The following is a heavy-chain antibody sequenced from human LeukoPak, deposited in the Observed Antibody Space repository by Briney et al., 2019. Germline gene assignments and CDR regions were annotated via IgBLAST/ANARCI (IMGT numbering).Heavy chain of an antibody. D-gene: IGHD4-17*01. CDR2: IVGSGCTT. CDR3: AKVPLSTVPTGANNGLDY. CDR1: GLTFSSDA. J-gene: IGHJ4*02. V-gene: IGHV3-23*01. Sequence: GGSLRLSCAASGLTFSSDAMSWVRQAPGEGLEWVSPIVGSGCTTYYAYSVKGRVTISISNSNNTLYLQMKSNRAEDTATDECAKVPLSTVPTGANNGLDYWGQGPLVPVSS.